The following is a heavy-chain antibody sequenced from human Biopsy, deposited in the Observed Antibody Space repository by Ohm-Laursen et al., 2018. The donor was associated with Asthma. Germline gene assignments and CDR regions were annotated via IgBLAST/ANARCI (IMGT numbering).Heavy chain of an antibody. V-gene: IGHV4-61*01. CDR2: ISYSGST. CDR3: ARDFVDSAMDSFDY. D-gene: IGHD5-18*01. CDR1: GGSVSSGSHY. Sequence: SETLSLTCSVYGGSVSSGSHYWSWIQQPPGKGLEWIGYISYSGSTNYNPSLKSRVTISVDTSKNQFSLKLSSVTAADTAVYYCARDFVDSAMDSFDYWGQGTLVTVSS. J-gene: IGHJ4*02.